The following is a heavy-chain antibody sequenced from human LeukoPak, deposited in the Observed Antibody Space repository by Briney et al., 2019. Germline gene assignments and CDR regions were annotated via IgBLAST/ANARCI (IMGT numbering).Heavy chain of an antibody. Sequence: SETLSLTCSVSGDSISRYYWTWLRQPPGKGLEGIGYISHTDGFKYNPSLKSRVSMSLDTCKNRISLNLNSVTAADTATYYCARTPTVYLDYWGQGTLVTVSS. CDR2: ISHTDGF. V-gene: IGHV4-59*01. D-gene: IGHD1-26*01. CDR3: ARTPTVYLDY. CDR1: GDSISRYY. J-gene: IGHJ4*02.